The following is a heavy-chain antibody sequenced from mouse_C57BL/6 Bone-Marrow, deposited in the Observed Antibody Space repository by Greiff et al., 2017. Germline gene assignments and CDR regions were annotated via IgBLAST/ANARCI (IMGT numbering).Heavy chain of an antibody. J-gene: IGHJ2*01. CDR1: GYTFTSYG. D-gene: IGHD1-1*01. CDR3: ARERELLLRLDY. CDR2: IYPRSGNT. Sequence: QVQLKESGAELARPGASVKLSCKASGYTFTSYGISWVKQRTGQGLEWIGEIYPRSGNTYYNEKFKGKATLTADKSSSTAYMERRSLTSEDSAVYFCARERELLLRLDYWGQGTTLTGSS. V-gene: IGHV1-81*01.